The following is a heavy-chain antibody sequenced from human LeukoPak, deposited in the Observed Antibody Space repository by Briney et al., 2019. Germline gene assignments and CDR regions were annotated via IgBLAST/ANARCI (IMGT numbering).Heavy chain of an antibody. CDR2: IYSSGST. V-gene: IGHV4-4*07. D-gene: IGHD3-22*01. CDR1: GGSISSYY. CDR3: ARGQNYWETYYYDSSGYYYDY. Sequence: SETLSLTCTVSGGSISSYYWSWIRQPAGKGLEWIGRIYSSGSTNYNPSLKSRVTISVDTSKNQFSLKLSSVTAADTAVYYCARGQNYWETYYYDSSGYYYDYWGQGTLVTVSS. J-gene: IGHJ4*02.